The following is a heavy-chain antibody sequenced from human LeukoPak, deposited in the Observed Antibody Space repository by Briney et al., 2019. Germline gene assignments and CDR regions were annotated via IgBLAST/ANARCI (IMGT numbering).Heavy chain of an antibody. Sequence: AGGSLRLSCAASGFTHAKHAMSWVRQAPGKGLEWVSDIRSDDVTTSYADSVKGRFTISRDRSKNTLYLQMNSLRTEDTAVYYCANSDPHAAFDIWGQGTMVTVSS. CDR2: IRSDDVTT. CDR1: GFTHAKHA. CDR3: ANSDPHAAFDI. J-gene: IGHJ3*02. V-gene: IGHV3-23*01.